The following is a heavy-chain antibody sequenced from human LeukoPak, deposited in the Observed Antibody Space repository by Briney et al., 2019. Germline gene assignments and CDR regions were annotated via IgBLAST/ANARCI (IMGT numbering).Heavy chain of an antibody. CDR2: INPSGGST. J-gene: IGHJ4*02. D-gene: IGHD5-12*01. Sequence: ASVKVSCKASGGTFSSYAISWVRQAPGQGLEWMGIINPSGGSTSYAQKFQGRVTMTRDTSTSTVYMELSSLRSEDTAVYYCARAVRSGYDPSNLDYWGQGTLVTVSS. CDR1: GGTFSSYA. CDR3: ARAVRSGYDPSNLDY. V-gene: IGHV1-46*01.